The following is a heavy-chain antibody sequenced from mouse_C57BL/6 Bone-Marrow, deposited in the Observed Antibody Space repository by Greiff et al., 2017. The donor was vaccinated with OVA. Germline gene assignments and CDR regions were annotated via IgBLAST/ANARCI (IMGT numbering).Heavy chain of an antibody. CDR1: GYTFTSYG. CDR2: IYPRSGNT. CDR3: ARGGYYDYDEGYYYAMDY. V-gene: IGHV1-81*01. D-gene: IGHD2-4*01. Sequence: QVQLKQSGAELARPGASVKLSCKASGYTFTSYGISWVKQRTGQGLEWIGEIYPRSGNTYYNEKFKGKATLTADKSSSTAYMELRSLTSEDSAVYFCARGGYYDYDEGYYYAMDYWGQGTSVTVSS. J-gene: IGHJ4*01.